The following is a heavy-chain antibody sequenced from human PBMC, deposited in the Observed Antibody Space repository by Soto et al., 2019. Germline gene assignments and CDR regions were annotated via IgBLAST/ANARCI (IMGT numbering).Heavy chain of an antibody. D-gene: IGHD5-18*01. CDR1: GGSFSGYY. CDR3: ARGVTVTLQLWFFDKYYFDY. Sequence: PSETLSLTCAVYGGSFSGYYWSWIRQPPGKGLEWIGEINHSGSTNYNPSLKSRVTISVDTSKNQFSLKLSSVTAAETAVYYCARGVTVTLQLWFFDKYYFDYWGQGTLVTVSS. J-gene: IGHJ4*02. V-gene: IGHV4-34*01. CDR2: INHSGST.